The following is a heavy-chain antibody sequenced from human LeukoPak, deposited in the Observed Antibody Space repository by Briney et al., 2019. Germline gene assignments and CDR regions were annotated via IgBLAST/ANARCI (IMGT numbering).Heavy chain of an antibody. D-gene: IGHD2-2*01. CDR1: GGSISSSSYY. CDR2: IYYSGST. CDR3: ARDSSTSWYWFDA. Sequence: PSETLSLTCTVSGGSISSSSYYWGWIRQPPGKGLEWIGSIYYSGSTYYNPSLKSRVTISVDTSKNQFSLKLSSVTAADTAVYYCARDSSTSWYWFDAWGQGTLVTVSS. V-gene: IGHV4-39*07. J-gene: IGHJ5*02.